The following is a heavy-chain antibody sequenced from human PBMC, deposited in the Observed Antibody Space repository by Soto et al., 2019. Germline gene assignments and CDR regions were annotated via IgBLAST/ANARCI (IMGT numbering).Heavy chain of an antibody. J-gene: IGHJ6*03. Sequence: SVKVSCKASGGTFSSYAISWVRQAHGQGLEWMGGIIPIFGTANYTQKFQGRVTITADASTSTAYMELSSLRSEDTAVYYCARGMSGDYGDYYYYMDVWGKGTTVTVSS. CDR1: GGTFSSYA. V-gene: IGHV1-69*13. CDR2: IIPIFGTA. CDR3: ARGMSGDYGDYYYYMDV. D-gene: IGHD4-17*01.